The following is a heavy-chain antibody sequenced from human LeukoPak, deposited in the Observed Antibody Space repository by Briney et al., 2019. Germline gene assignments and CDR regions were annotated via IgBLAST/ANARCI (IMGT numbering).Heavy chain of an antibody. Sequence: TLSLTCTVSGYSISSGSYYWSWIRQPAGQGLEWIVRIHTSGRTNYNPSLKSRVTISADTSKNQFSLKLSSVTAADTAVYYCARGVTYYYDSSGYLYWGQGTMVSVSS. J-gene: IGHJ4*02. CDR1: GYSISSGSYY. CDR3: ARGVTYYYDSSGYLY. CDR2: IHTSGRT. D-gene: IGHD3-22*01. V-gene: IGHV4-61*02.